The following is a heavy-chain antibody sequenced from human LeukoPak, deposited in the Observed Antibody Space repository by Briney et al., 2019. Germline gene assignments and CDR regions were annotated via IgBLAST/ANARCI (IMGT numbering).Heavy chain of an antibody. V-gene: IGHV4-34*01. CDR1: GGSFSGYY. D-gene: IGHD2-2*01. J-gene: IGHJ4*02. CDR2: INHSEST. Sequence: PSETLSLTCAVYGGSFSGYYWSWIRQPPGRGLEWIGEINHSESTNYSPSLKSRVTISVDTSKNQFSLKLSSVTAADTAVYYCARVGDCSSTSCLSWFDYWGQGTLVTVSS. CDR3: ARVGDCSSTSCLSWFDY.